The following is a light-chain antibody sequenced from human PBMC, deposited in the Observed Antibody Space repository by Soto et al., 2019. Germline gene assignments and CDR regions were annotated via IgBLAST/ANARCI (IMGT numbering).Light chain of an antibody. CDR1: QSVRNNY. J-gene: IGKJ1*01. CDR2: GAS. CDR3: QQYGSSGT. V-gene: IGKV3-20*01. Sequence: EIVLTQSPGTLSLSPGERATLSCRASQSVRNNYLAWYQQKPVQAPRLLIYGASNRATGIPDRFSGSGSGTDFTLTISRLEPEDFAVYYCQQYGSSGTFGQGTKVDI.